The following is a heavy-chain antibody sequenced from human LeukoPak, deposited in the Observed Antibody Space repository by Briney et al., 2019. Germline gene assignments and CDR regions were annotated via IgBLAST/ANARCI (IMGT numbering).Heavy chain of an antibody. CDR1: GFTFSSYS. V-gene: IGHV3-30*04. D-gene: IGHD6-13*01. J-gene: IGHJ6*02. CDR3: ARGDLIAAAGTYYYYYGMDV. Sequence: GRSLRLSCAASGFTFSSYSMHWVRQAPGKGLKWVAVISYDGSNKYYADSVNGRFTISRDNSKNTLYLQMNSLRAEDMAVCYCARGDLIAAAGTYYYYYGMDVWVQGTTVTVSS. CDR2: ISYDGSNK.